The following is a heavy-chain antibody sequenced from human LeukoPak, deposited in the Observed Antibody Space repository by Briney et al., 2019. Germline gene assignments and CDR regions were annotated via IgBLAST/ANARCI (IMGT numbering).Heavy chain of an antibody. J-gene: IGHJ1*01. Sequence: AGGSLRLSCAASGFTFSDYYMSWIRQAPGKGLEWVSYISSSGSTIYYADSVKGRFTISRDNAKNSLYLQMNSLRAEDTAVYYCATYSSLNRREFQYWGQGTLLTVSS. V-gene: IGHV3-11*01. CDR3: ATYSSLNRREFQY. CDR2: ISSSGSTI. CDR1: GFTFSDYY. D-gene: IGHD3-22*01.